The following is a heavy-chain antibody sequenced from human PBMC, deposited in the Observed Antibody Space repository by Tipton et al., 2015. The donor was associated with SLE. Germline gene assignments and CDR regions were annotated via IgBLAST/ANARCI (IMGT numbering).Heavy chain of an antibody. J-gene: IGHJ3*01. V-gene: IGHV4-39*01. CDR3: ARWDSGRSVGAFDF. D-gene: IGHD1-26*01. Sequence: TPSLTCTVSAGSISTSGYYWGWIRQPPGKGLEWIGSIYYSGSTYYNPSLNSRVTISVDTSKNQFSLKLSSVTAADTAVYYCARWDSGRSVGAFDFWGQGTMVTVSS. CDR2: IYYSGST. CDR1: AGSISTSGYY.